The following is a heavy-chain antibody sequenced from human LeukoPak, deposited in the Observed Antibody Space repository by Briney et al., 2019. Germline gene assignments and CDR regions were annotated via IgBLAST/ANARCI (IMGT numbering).Heavy chain of an antibody. D-gene: IGHD4-17*01. J-gene: IGHJ4*02. Sequence: ASVKVSCKASGYTFTGYFIHWLRQAPGQGPEWMGRINPNTGGTNYAQKFQDRITMTKDTSINTVDMELSRLRSDDTAVHYCARKGDYEVDFDYWGQGTLVTVSS. CDR3: ARKGDYEVDFDY. CDR2: INPNTGGT. CDR1: GYTFTGYF. V-gene: IGHV1-2*06.